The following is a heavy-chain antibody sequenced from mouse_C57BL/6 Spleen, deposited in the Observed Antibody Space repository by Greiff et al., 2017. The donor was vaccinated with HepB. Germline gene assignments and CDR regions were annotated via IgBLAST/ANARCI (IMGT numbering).Heavy chain of an antibody. CDR1: GFTFSDYG. J-gene: IGHJ2*01. D-gene: IGHD1-1*01. Sequence: EVQRVESGGGLVKPGGSLKLSCAASGFTFSDYGMHWVRQAPEKGLEWVAYISSGSSTIYYADTVKGRFTISRDNAKNTLFLQMTSLRSEDTAMYYCARSYYYGSSGFAYWGQGTTLTVSS. CDR3: ARSYYYGSSGFAY. CDR2: ISSGSSTI. V-gene: IGHV5-17*01.